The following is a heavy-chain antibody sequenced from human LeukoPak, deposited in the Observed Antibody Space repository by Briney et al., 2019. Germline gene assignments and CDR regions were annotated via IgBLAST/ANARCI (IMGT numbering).Heavy chain of an antibody. CDR3: ARVREYDYVWGSYRYEHYFDY. CDR2: INPNSGGT. J-gene: IGHJ4*02. CDR1: GYTFTGYY. V-gene: IGHV1-2*02. Sequence: ASVKVSCKASGYTFTGYYMHWVRQAPGQGLEWMGWINPNSGGTNYAQKFQGRVTMTRDTSISTAYMELSRLRSEDTAVYYCARVREYDYVWGSYRYEHYFDYWGQGTLVTVSS. D-gene: IGHD3-16*02.